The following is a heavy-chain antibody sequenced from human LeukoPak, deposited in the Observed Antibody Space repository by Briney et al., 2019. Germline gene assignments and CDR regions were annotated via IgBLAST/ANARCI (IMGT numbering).Heavy chain of an antibody. CDR3: AKDLYSSGWYYFDY. CDR2: ISGSGGST. D-gene: IGHD6-19*01. CDR1: GFTFSSYA. Sequence: GGSLRLSCAASGFTFSSYAMSWVRQAPGKGLEWVSAISGSGGSTYYADSVKGQFTISRDNSKNTLYLQMNSLRAEDTAVYYCAKDLYSSGWYYFDYWGQGTLVTVSS. J-gene: IGHJ4*02. V-gene: IGHV3-23*01.